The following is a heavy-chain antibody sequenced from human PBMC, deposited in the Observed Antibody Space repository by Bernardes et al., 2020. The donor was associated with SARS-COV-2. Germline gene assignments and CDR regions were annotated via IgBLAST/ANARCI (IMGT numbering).Heavy chain of an antibody. Sequence: LSCAASGFTFSSYGMHWVRQAPGKGLEWVAVIWYDESNKYYADSVKGRFTISRDNSKNTLYLQMNSLRGEDTAVYYCARDLRTEYRSGWPLDYWGQGTLVTVSS. V-gene: IGHV3-33*01. D-gene: IGHD6-19*01. J-gene: IGHJ4*02. CDR3: ARDLRTEYRSGWPLDY. CDR2: IWYDESNK. CDR1: GFTFSSYG.